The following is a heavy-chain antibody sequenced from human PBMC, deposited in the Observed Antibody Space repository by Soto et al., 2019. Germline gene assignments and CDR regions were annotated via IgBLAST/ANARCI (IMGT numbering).Heavy chain of an antibody. D-gene: IGHD2-8*01. V-gene: IGHV3-23*04. CDR2: ISGSGGSP. J-gene: IGHJ4*02. CDR1: GFSFSTYT. CDR3: AKARCTTSNCYVPDY. Sequence: EVQLVESGGGLVQPGGSLRLSCAASGFSFSTYTMSWVRRAPGKGLEWVSAISGSGGSPSYADSVQGRFTISRDNPKKTLYLQMHSLRAEDTAVYYCAKARCTTSNCYVPDYWGQGTLVIVS.